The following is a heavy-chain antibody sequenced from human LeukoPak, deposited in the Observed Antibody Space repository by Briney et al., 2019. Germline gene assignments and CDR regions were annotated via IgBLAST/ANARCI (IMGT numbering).Heavy chain of an antibody. Sequence: GRSLRLSCAASGXTFSSYAMHWVRQAPGKGLEWVAVISYDGSNKYYADSVKGRFTISRDNSKNTLYLQMNSLRAEDTAVYYCARVLKYSGSYNWGQGTLVTVSS. V-gene: IGHV3-30-3*01. J-gene: IGHJ4*02. CDR2: ISYDGSNK. CDR3: ARVLKYSGSYN. CDR1: GXTFSSYA. D-gene: IGHD1-26*01.